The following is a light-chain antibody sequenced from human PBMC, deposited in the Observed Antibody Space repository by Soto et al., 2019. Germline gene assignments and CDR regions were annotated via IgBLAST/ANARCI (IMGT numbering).Light chain of an antibody. V-gene: IGKV2-28*01. CDR3: MQTLQFPQT. CDR2: LGS. Sequence: DIVMTQSPLSLPVTPGEPASISCRSSQSLLHSNGYSYLHWYLQKPGQSPRLLIYLGSNRASGVPDRFSGSGSGTDFTLKISRVEADDVGVYYCMQTLQFPQTFGQGTKVELK. J-gene: IGKJ1*01. CDR1: QSLLHSNGYSY.